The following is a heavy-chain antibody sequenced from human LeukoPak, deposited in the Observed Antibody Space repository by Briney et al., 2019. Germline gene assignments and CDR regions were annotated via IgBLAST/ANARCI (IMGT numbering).Heavy chain of an antibody. CDR1: DGSISDSY. D-gene: IGHD6-25*01. J-gene: IGHJ4*02. Sequence: PSETLSLTCTVSDGSISDSYWSWIRQSPGKGLEWIGYIFYTGFTHYNPSLESRVTISVDTSNNQFSLRMSSVTAADTAVYYCARLAAGTWSYDYWGQGSLVTVSS. CDR2: IFYTGFT. V-gene: IGHV4-59*08. CDR3: ARLAAGTWSYDY.